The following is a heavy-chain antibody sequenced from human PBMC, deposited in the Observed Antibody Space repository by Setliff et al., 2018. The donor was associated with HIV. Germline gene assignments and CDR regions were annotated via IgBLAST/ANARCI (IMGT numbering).Heavy chain of an antibody. Sequence: ASVKVSCKASGYTLTNYYMHWVRQAPGQGLEWMGRINPSGGSTSYAQKFQGRVTMTRDTSTSTVYMELSSLRSEDTAVYYCARGGPLITMVRGVLRWFDPWGQGTLVTVSS. CDR2: INPSGGST. V-gene: IGHV1-46*01. J-gene: IGHJ5*02. D-gene: IGHD3-10*01. CDR1: GYTLTNYY. CDR3: ARGGPLITMVRGVLRWFDP.